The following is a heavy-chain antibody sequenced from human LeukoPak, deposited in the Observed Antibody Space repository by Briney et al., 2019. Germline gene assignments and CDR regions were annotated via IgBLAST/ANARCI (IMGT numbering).Heavy chain of an antibody. CDR1: GFTFGSYA. D-gene: IGHD3-22*01. CDR2: IKSETHGGTI. V-gene: IGHV3-15*01. CDR3: TRYYDSSGYYYFDY. J-gene: IGHJ4*02. Sequence: GALRLSCAASGFTFGSYAMSWVRQAPGKGLEWVGRIKSETHGGTIDYAAPVKGRFTISRDDSKNTLYLQMNSLKTEDTAVYYCTRYYDSSGYYYFDYWGQGTLVTVSS.